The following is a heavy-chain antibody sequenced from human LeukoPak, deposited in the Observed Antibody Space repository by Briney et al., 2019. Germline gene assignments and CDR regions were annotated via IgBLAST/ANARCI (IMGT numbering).Heavy chain of an antibody. CDR3: AREPGLYYFDY. CDR1: GFTFGDYA. J-gene: IGHJ4*02. CDR2: ISSSGSTI. V-gene: IGHV3-11*01. Sequence: AGGSLRLSCTASGFTFGDYAMSWIRQAPGKGLEWVSYISSSGSTIYYADSVKGRFTISRDNAKNSLYLQMNSMRAEDTAVYYCAREPGLYYFDYWGQGTLVTVSS.